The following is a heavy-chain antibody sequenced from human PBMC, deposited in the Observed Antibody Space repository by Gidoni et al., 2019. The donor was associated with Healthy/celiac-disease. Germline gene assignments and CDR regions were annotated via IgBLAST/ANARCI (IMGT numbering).Heavy chain of an antibody. V-gene: IGHV3-30-3*01. CDR3: ARGTNVDTAMTTHFDY. Sequence: QVQLVESGGGVVQPGRSLRLSCAASGFTFSSYAMHWVRQAPGKGLEWVAVISYDGSNKYYADSVKGRFTISRDNSKNTLYLQMNSLRAEDTAVYYCARGTNVDTAMTTHFDYWGQGTLVTVSS. CDR1: GFTFSSYA. CDR2: ISYDGSNK. D-gene: IGHD5-18*01. J-gene: IGHJ4*02.